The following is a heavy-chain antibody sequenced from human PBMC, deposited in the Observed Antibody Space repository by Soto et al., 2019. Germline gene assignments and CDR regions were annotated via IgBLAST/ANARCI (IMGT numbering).Heavy chain of an antibody. CDR1: GYTFTNYW. J-gene: IGHJ6*02. CDR3: AASIFYYGMDV. CDR2: IYPGDSDT. V-gene: IGHV5-51*01. Sequence: GVSLKISCKGSGYTFTNYWIGWVRQMPGKGLEWMGIIYPGDSDTKYNPSFQGQVTISADKSITTTYLQWSSLKASDTAIYYCAASIFYYGMDVWGQGTTVTVSS.